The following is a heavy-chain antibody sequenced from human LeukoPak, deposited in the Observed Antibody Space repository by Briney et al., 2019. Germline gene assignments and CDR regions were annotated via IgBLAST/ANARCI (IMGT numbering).Heavy chain of an antibody. CDR1: GGSISSSSYY. CDR2: IYYSGST. D-gene: IGHD5-18*01. V-gene: IGHV4-39*01. Sequence: SETLSLTCTVSGGSISSSSYYWGWIRQPPGKGLEWIGSIYYSGSTYYNPSLKSRVTISVDTSKNQFSLKLSSVTAADTAVYYCVRLPRAAMAFDYWGQGTLVTVSS. J-gene: IGHJ4*02. CDR3: VRLPRAAMAFDY.